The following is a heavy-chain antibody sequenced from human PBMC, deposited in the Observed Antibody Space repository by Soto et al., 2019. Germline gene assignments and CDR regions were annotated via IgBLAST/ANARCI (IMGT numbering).Heavy chain of an antibody. V-gene: IGHV3-53*01. CDR2: IYSGGST. CDR1: GFTVSSNY. CDR3: ARDGYGDPYYYYGMDV. J-gene: IGHJ6*02. D-gene: IGHD4-17*01. Sequence: EVQLVESGGGLIQPGGSPRLSCAASGFTVSSNYMSWVRQAPGKGLEWVSVIYSGGSTYYADSVKGRFTISRDNSKNTLYLQMNSLRAEDTAVYYCARDGYGDPYYYYGMDVWGQGTTVTVSS.